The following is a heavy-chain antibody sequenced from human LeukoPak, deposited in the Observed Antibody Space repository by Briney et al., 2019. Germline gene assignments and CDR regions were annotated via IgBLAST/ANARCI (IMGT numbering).Heavy chain of an antibody. V-gene: IGHV4-30-4*01. J-gene: IGHJ4*02. Sequence: SETLSLTCTVSGGSISSGDYYWSWIRQPPGKGLEWIGYIYYSGSTYYNPSLKSRVTISVDTSKNQFSLKLSSVTAADTAVYYCARASGQLDLWFGEEIFDYWGQGTLVTVSS. CDR2: IYYSGST. D-gene: IGHD3-10*01. CDR3: ARASGQLDLWFGEEIFDY. CDR1: GGSISSGDYY.